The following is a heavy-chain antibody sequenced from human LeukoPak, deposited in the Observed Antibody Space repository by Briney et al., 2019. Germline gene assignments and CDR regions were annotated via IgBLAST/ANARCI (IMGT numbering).Heavy chain of an antibody. Sequence: GRSLRLSCAASGFTFSTSWMNWVRQAPGKGLVCVSRINTDGSSRSYADSVKGRFTISRDNAKNTLYLQMNSLRAEDTAIYYCTRASAGLSYLDLWGRGTLVTVSS. CDR2: INTDGSSR. CDR3: TRASAGLSYLDL. CDR1: GFTFSTSW. V-gene: IGHV3-74*01. J-gene: IGHJ2*01. D-gene: IGHD3/OR15-3a*01.